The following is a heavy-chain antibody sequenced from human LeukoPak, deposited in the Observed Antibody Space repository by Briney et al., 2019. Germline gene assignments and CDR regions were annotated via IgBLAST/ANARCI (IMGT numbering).Heavy chain of an antibody. J-gene: IGHJ5*02. CDR3: ARVYGDYIPFDP. CDR2: I. V-gene: IGHV4-39*01. D-gene: IGHD4-17*01. Sequence: SETLSLTCTLSAASISSSRYYWGWIRQPPGKGLEWIGTINPSLKSRVTMSIDTSKSQFSLQLSSVTAADTAVYYCARVYGDYIPFDPWGQGTLVTVSS. CDR1: AASISSSRYY.